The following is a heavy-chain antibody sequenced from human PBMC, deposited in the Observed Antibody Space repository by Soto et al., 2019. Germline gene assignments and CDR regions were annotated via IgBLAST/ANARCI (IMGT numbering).Heavy chain of an antibody. CDR1: GFSLSTNGVG. D-gene: IGHD2-21*02. J-gene: IGHJ6*02. V-gene: IGHV2-5*02. CDR3: VQSRCGGDCLQSYSSHSYYGLDV. CDR2: IYWDDDK. Sequence: VSGPTLVNPTQTPTLTCSFSGFSLSTNGVGVGWIRQPPGKALEWLALIYWDDDKRYNPSLNSRLTITKDTSKNQVVLAMTNMDPVDTATYYCVQSRCGGDCLQSYSSHSYYGLDVWGQGTTVTVSS.